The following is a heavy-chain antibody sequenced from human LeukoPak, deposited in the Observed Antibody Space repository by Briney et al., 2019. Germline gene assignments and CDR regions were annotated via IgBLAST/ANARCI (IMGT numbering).Heavy chain of an antibody. CDR1: GDSITNSNYY. CDR3: ASYSGIYSAFEI. J-gene: IGHJ3*02. D-gene: IGHD1-26*01. V-gene: IGHV4-39*07. Sequence: PSETLSLTCTASGDSITNSNYYWGWVRQSPGRGLEWLGNIFYDGGPYYNPSFKSRVVISVDTSKNHFSLTLNAVTAADTAVYHCASYSGIYSAFEIWSQGTLVTVSS. CDR2: IFYDGGP.